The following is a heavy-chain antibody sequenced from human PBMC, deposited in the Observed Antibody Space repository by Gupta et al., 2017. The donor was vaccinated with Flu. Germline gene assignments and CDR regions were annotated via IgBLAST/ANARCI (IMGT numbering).Heavy chain of an antibody. Sequence: QVQLVQSGAEVKKPGSSVKVSCKASVGTFSSYAISLVRQAPGQGLEWMGGIIPIFGTANYAQKFQGRVTITADESTSTAYMELSSLRSEDTAVYYCARKMGRFLEWSPFDYWGQGTLVTVSS. D-gene: IGHD3-3*01. CDR3: ARKMGRFLEWSPFDY. CDR1: VGTFSSYA. V-gene: IGHV1-69*01. CDR2: IIPIFGTA. J-gene: IGHJ4*02.